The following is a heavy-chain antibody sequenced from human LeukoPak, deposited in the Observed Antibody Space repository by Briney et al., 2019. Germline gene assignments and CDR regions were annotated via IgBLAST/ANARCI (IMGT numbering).Heavy chain of an antibody. J-gene: IGHJ6*02. CDR2: ISSSSSTI. D-gene: IGHD6-13*01. Sequence: PGGSLRLSCAASGFTFSSYSMNWVRQAPGKGLEWVSYISSSSSTIYYADSVKGRFTISRDNSKNTLYLQMNSLTAEDTAVYYCARAVREQQLVHYYFFDMDVWGQGTTVTVSS. CDR1: GFTFSSYS. V-gene: IGHV3-48*01. CDR3: ARAVREQQLVHYYFFDMDV.